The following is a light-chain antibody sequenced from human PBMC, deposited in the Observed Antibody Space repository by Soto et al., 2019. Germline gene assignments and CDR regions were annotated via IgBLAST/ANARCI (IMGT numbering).Light chain of an antibody. J-gene: IGKJ1*01. Sequence: EIVMTQSPATLSVSPGETATLSCRASQSVSSDLAWYQQKPGQSPRLLIYSASTRATGVPVRFSGSGFGTEFSLIISSLQSEDFALYFRLQYDDWPRTFGPGTRVEIK. CDR2: SAS. V-gene: IGKV3-15*01. CDR1: QSVSSD. CDR3: LQYDDWPRT.